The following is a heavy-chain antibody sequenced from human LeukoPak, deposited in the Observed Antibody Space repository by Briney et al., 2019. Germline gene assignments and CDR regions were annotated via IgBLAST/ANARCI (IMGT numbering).Heavy chain of an antibody. Sequence: NPGGSLRLSCEVSGFTFSDHYMSWIRQAPGKRLEWVSYISSGSTYTNYADSVEGRFTISRDNAKNSLFLQMNSLRAEDTAVYYCARTYSGSCFDYWGQGTLVTVSS. J-gene: IGHJ4*02. CDR2: ISSGSTYT. CDR1: GFTFSDHY. V-gene: IGHV3-11*06. D-gene: IGHD1-26*01. CDR3: ARTYSGSCFDY.